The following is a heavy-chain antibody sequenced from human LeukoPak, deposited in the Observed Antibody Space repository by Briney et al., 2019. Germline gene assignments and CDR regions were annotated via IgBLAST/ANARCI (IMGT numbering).Heavy chain of an antibody. CDR1: GGSMSSSSFY. D-gene: IGHD3-22*01. CDR3: ARHSSYYYESSGYKN. V-gene: IGHV4-39*01. CDR2: IYYSGST. J-gene: IGHJ4*02. Sequence: PSETLSLTCTVSGGSMSSSSFYWDWIRQPPGKGLERIGSIYYSGSTYYNPSLKSRFTISVDSSKNQFSLRLSSVTAADTAVYYCARHSSYYYESSGYKNWGQGTLVTVSS.